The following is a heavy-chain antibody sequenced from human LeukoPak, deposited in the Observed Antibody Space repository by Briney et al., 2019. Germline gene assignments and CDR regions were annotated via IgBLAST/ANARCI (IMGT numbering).Heavy chain of an antibody. CDR2: ISGDGGST. J-gene: IGHJ4*02. CDR3: AKGSGYSYGRVIFDY. D-gene: IGHD5-18*01. Sequence: PGGSLRLSCAASGFTFDDYAMHWVRQAPGKGLEWVSLISGDGGSTYYADSVKGRFTISRDNSKNSLYLQMNSLRTEDTALYYCAKGSGYSYGRVIFDYWGQGTLVTVSS. CDR1: GFTFDDYA. V-gene: IGHV3-43*02.